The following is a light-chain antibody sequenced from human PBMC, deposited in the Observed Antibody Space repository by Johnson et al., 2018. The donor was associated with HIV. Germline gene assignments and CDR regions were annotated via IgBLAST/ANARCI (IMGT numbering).Light chain of an antibody. CDR2: ENN. CDR1: TSNIGNKY. J-gene: IGLJ1*01. V-gene: IGLV1-51*02. CDR3: GTWDAGLSVLYV. Sequence: QSILTQPPSVSAAPGQKVTISCSGSTSNIGNKYVSWYQHLPGTAPKLLIYENNKRPSGIPDRFSGSTSGTKATLVIAGLQTGDEADYYCGTWDAGLSVLYVFGTGTKVTVL.